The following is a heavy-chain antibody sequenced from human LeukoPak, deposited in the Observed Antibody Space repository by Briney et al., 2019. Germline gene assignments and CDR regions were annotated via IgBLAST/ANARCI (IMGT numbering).Heavy chain of an antibody. Sequence: SETLSLTCTVSGGSISSYYWSWIRQPPGKGLEWIGYIYYSGSTNYNPSLKSRVTISVDTSKNQFSLKLSSVTAADTAVYYCAREGSDYYGSGTSYGMDVWGQGTTVTVSS. CDR2: IYYSGST. D-gene: IGHD3-10*01. CDR3: AREGSDYYGSGTSYGMDV. J-gene: IGHJ6*02. CDR1: GGSISSYY. V-gene: IGHV4-59*12.